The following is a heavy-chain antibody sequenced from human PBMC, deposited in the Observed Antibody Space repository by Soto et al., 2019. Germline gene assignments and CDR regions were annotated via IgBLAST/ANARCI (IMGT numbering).Heavy chain of an antibody. CDR2: ISAYNGNT. Sequence: QVQLVQSGAEMKKPGASVKVSCKASGYTFTTYGIIWVRQAPGQGLEWMGWISAYNGNTHYAQKLQGRVTMTTDTSTSTAYVELRRLRSDDTAVYYCAREHFPSTSDGFDYWGQGTLVTVSS. D-gene: IGHD3-3*02. CDR1: GYTFTTYG. J-gene: IGHJ4*02. CDR3: AREHFPSTSDGFDY. V-gene: IGHV1-18*04.